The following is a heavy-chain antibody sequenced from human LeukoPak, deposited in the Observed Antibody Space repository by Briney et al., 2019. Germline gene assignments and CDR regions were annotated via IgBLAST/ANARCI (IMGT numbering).Heavy chain of an antibody. V-gene: IGHV3-66*02. CDR1: GFTVSSND. CDR3: APARPYYYDSSGYYNFDY. D-gene: IGHD3-22*01. CDR2: ICSGGST. J-gene: IGHJ4*02. Sequence: GGSLRLSCAASGFTVSSNDMSWVRQAPGKGLEWVSVICSGGSTYYADSVKGQFAISRDNSKNTLYLRMNSLRAEDTAVYYCAPARPYYYDSSGYYNFDYWGQGTLVTVSS.